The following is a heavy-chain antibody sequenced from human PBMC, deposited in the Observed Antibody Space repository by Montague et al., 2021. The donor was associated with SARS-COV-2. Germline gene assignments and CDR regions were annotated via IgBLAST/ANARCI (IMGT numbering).Heavy chain of an antibody. CDR1: GDSVSSNNAA. J-gene: IGHJ3*02. CDR3: ARYSYSGTYFGLNDAFDI. V-gene: IGHV6-1*01. D-gene: IGHD1-26*01. Sequence: CAISGDSVSSNNAAWNWIRQSPPRGLEWLGRTRYRSEWYFDYAISLRGRITINPDTSKNQFSLQLDSVTLDDTAVYYCARYSYSGTYFGLNDAFDIWGQGTLVTVSS. CDR2: TRYRSEWYF.